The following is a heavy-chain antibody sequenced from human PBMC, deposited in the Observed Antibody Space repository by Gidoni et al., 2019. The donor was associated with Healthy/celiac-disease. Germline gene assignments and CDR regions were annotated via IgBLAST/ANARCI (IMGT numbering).Heavy chain of an antibody. CDR1: GGSISSSSYY. CDR3: ARPRPYYYYGMDV. J-gene: IGHJ6*02. V-gene: IGHV4-39*01. CDR2: IYYSGST. Sequence: QLQLQESGPGLVKPSETLSLTCTVSGGSISSSSYYWGWIRQPPGKGLEWIGSIYYSGSTYYNPSLKSRVTISVDTSKNQFSLKLSSVTAADTAVYYCARPRPYYYYGMDVWGQGTTVTVSS.